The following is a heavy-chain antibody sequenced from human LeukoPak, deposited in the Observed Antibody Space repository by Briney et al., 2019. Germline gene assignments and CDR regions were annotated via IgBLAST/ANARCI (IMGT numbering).Heavy chain of an antibody. D-gene: IGHD3-22*01. Sequence: PGGSLRLSCAASGFTFSSHAMSWVRQAPGRGLEWVSGISSSGDATYYADSVRGRFTISRDNSRNTLYLQINSLRAEDTAAYYCATRNFYQTKPYCYYYFDFWGQGTLVTVPS. CDR3: ATRNFYQTKPYCYYYFDF. CDR2: ISSSGDAT. CDR1: GFTFSSHA. V-gene: IGHV3-23*01. J-gene: IGHJ4*02.